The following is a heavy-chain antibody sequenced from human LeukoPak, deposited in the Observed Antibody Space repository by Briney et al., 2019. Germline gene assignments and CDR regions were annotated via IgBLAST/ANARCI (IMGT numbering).Heavy chain of an antibody. CDR1: GGTFSSYA. Sequence: SVKVSCKASGGTFSSYAISWVRHAPGQGLEWMGGMIPIFGTANYAQKFQGRVTITTDESTSTAYMELSSLRSEDTAVYYCAREWELLEVVGAFDIWGQGTMVTVSS. V-gene: IGHV1-69*05. CDR3: AREWELLEVVGAFDI. CDR2: MIPIFGTA. D-gene: IGHD1-26*01. J-gene: IGHJ3*02.